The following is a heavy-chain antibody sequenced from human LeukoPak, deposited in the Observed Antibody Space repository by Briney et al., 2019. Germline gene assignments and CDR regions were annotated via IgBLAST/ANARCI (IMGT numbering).Heavy chain of an antibody. J-gene: IGHJ4*02. CDR2: ISYDGSNK. D-gene: IGHD3-3*01. CDR1: GFTFSSYG. Sequence: PGRSLRLSCAASGFTFSSYGMHWVHQAPGKGLEWVAVISYDGSNKYYADSVKGRFTISRDNSKNTLYLQMNSLRAEDTAVYYCAKIGELDYDFWSGYLLGDYWGQGTLVTVSS. CDR3: AKIGELDYDFWSGYLLGDY. V-gene: IGHV3-30*18.